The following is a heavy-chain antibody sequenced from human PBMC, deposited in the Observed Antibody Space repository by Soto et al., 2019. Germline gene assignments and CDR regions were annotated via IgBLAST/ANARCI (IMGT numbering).Heavy chain of an antibody. CDR2: SSYSGST. CDR1: GGSISSGGYY. D-gene: IGHD5-12*01. J-gene: IGHJ4*02. V-gene: IGHV4-31*03. Sequence: SDTLSLTCTFSGGSISSGGYYWNLIRQHPAKGLGWVGYSSYSGSTDYNASGKSRVTISVDTPKNQFSLKLSSVTAADTAVYYCACVSGYLEMATIVDYWGRGTLVTVAS. CDR3: ACVSGYLEMATIVDY.